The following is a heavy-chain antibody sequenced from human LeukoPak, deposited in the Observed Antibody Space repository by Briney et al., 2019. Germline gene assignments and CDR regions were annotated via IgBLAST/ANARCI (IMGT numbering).Heavy chain of an antibody. D-gene: IGHD4/OR15-4a*01. CDR2: IHTSGST. CDR1: GGSISSGTYY. V-gene: IGHV4-61*02. Sequence: SQTLSLTCTVSGGSISSGTYYWSWIRQPAGEGLEWIGRIHTSGSTNYNPSLQSRVTISVDTSKNQFSLKLSSVTAADTAVYYCARHATIENYWYFDLWGRGTLVTVSS. J-gene: IGHJ2*01. CDR3: ARHATIENYWYFDL.